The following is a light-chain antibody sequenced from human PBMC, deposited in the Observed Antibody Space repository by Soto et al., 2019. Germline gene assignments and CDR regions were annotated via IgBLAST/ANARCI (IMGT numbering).Light chain of an antibody. CDR1: SSDVGYYNF. J-gene: IGLJ1*01. V-gene: IGLV2-14*01. CDR3: SSYSGSTAFYV. CDR2: EVS. Sequence: QSVLTQPASVSGSPGQSITISCTGTSSDVGYYNFVSWYQQHPGKAPKLIIYEVSNRPSGVSNRFSASKSGNTASLTISGLQPEDEADYHCSSYSGSTAFYVFGTGTKVTVL.